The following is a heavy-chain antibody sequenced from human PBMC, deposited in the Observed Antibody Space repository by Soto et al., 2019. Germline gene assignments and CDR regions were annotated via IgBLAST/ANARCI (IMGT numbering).Heavy chain of an antibody. CDR2: INHSGST. Sequence: QVQLQQWGAGLLKPSETLSLTCAVYGGSFSGYYWSWIRQPPGKGLEWIVEINHSGSTNYNPSLMSRVTISVDTSKNQFSLKLSSVTAADTAVYYCARGRSQLVFRGHAVKKYGMDVWGQGTTVTVSS. J-gene: IGHJ6*02. D-gene: IGHD6-6*01. CDR3: ARGRSQLVFRGHAVKKYGMDV. CDR1: GGSFSGYY. V-gene: IGHV4-34*01.